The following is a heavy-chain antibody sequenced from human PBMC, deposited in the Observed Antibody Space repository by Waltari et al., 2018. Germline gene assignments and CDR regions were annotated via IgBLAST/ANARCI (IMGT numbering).Heavy chain of an antibody. CDR1: GYTFTGYY. Sequence: QVQLVQSGAEVKKPGASVKVSCKASGYTFTGYYMHWVRQAPGQGLEWMGWINPNSGGTNYAQKFQGRVTMTRDTSISTAYMELSRLRSDDTAVYYCARGFVWFRELLYLYNWFDPWGQGTLVTVSS. D-gene: IGHD3-10*01. V-gene: IGHV1-2*02. CDR2: INPNSGGT. CDR3: ARGFVWFRELLYLYNWFDP. J-gene: IGHJ5*02.